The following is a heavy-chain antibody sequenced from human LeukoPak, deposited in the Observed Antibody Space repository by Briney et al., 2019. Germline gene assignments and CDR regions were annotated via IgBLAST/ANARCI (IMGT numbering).Heavy chain of an antibody. CDR1: GFTFASYE. Sequence: GGSLRLSCAASGFTFASYEMNWVRQAPGKGLEWVSYISSSSSTIYYADSVKGRFTISRDNAKNSLYLQMNSLRAEDTAVYYCAREGLRYFDWPQYFDYWGQGTLVTVSS. J-gene: IGHJ4*02. D-gene: IGHD3-9*01. V-gene: IGHV3-48*01. CDR3: AREGLRYFDWPQYFDY. CDR2: ISSSSSTI.